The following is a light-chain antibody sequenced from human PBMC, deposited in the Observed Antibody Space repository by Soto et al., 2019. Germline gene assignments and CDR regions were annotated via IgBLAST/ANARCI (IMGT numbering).Light chain of an antibody. Sequence: DIVMTQSPDSLAVSLGERATINCKSSQSLLYSLNNKNYLAWYQKKPGQPPKLLIHWASTREYGVPDRFTGSGSGTDFTLIISSLQAEDVAVYYCQQYYGAPLTFGGGTKVEIK. CDR2: WAS. V-gene: IGKV4-1*01. CDR1: QSLLYSLNNKNY. J-gene: IGKJ4*01. CDR3: QQYYGAPLT.